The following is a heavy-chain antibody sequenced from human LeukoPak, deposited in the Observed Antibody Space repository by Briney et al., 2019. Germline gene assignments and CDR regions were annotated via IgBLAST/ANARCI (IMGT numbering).Heavy chain of an antibody. CDR1: GFTFDSYA. V-gene: IGHV3-23*01. CDR2: ISGSGGST. D-gene: IGHD5-12*01. CDR3: ARRGWRGGYDY. J-gene: IGHJ4*02. Sequence: GGSLRLSCAASGFTFDSYAMSWVRQAPGKGLEWVSAISGSGGSTYYADSVKGRFTISRENSKNTLYLQMNSLRAEDTAIYYCARRGWRGGYDYWGQGTLVPVSS.